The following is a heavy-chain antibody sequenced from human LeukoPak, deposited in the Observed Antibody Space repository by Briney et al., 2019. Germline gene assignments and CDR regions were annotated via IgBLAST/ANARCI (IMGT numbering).Heavy chain of an antibody. CDR1: GGSFSGYY. V-gene: IGHV4-34*01. D-gene: IGHD2-15*01. CDR3: ARGGECGSCDGFDM. CDR2: INHSGST. J-gene: IGHJ3*02. Sequence: SETLSLTCAVNGGSFSGYYWIWIRQPPGEGLEWIVEINHSGSTNYNPSLKSRVTISVDTSKNQFSLKLSSGTAADTAVYYCARGGECGSCDGFDMWGQGIMVTVSS.